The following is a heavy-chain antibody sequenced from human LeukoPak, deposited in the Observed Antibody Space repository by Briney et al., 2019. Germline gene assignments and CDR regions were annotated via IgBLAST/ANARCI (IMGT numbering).Heavy chain of an antibody. J-gene: IGHJ4*02. D-gene: IGHD4-17*01. Sequence: KPSVTLSLNCTVSSVSVSSGTHYWSWIRQPPGKGLEWIGYIYYSGSTAYNPSLPSRVTMTVDTSNNLFSMKLSSMTSADTVVYCCGRGTGSIAVTFDYWGQGTLVTVS. CDR3: GRGTGSIAVTFDY. CDR2: IYYSGST. V-gene: IGHV4-61*01. CDR1: SVSVSSGTHY.